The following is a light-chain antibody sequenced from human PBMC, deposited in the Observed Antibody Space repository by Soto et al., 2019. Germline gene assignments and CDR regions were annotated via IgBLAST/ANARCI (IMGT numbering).Light chain of an antibody. J-gene: IGKJ1*01. CDR2: GAS. Sequence: EIVMTQSPATLSVSPGESATLSCRASQSVSSNLPWYQQKPGQAPRLLIYGASTRATGIPARFSGSGSGTEFTLTISSLQSEDFAVYYCQQYNNWLTWTFGQGIKVDIK. V-gene: IGKV3-15*01. CDR1: QSVSSN. CDR3: QQYNNWLTWT.